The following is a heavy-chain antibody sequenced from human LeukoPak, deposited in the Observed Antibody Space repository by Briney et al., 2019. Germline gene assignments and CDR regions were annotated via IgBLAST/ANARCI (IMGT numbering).Heavy chain of an antibody. CDR3: AKAAGYSTSWSDY. J-gene: IGHJ4*02. CDR1: GFTFSSYT. CDR2: ISGRGDST. V-gene: IGHV3-23*01. D-gene: IGHD6-13*01. Sequence: GVSLRLSCAASGFTFSSYTMRWVRQAPGKGLEWVSAISGRGDSTYYADSVKGRFTISRDNSKNTLYLQMNSLRAEDTAVYYCAKAAGYSTSWSDYWGQGTLVTVSS.